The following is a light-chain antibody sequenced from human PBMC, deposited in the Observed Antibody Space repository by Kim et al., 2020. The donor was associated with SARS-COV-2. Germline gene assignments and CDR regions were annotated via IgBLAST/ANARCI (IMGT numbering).Light chain of an antibody. CDR3: QQYGNSPHT. CDR1: QSVGSSY. Sequence: PGERATLSCRASQSVGSSYLAWYQQKPGQAPRLLIYGASSRATGVPDRFSGSGSVTDFTLTITRLEPEDFAVYYCQQYGNSPHTFGQGTKV. J-gene: IGKJ1*01. CDR2: GAS. V-gene: IGKV3-20*01.